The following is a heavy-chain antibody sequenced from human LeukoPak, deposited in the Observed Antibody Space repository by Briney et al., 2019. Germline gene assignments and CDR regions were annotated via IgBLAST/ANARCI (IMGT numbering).Heavy chain of an antibody. J-gene: IGHJ5*02. CDR2: IVVGSGNT. CDR3: AALPTTVTRPDNWFDP. D-gene: IGHD4-17*01. Sequence: SVKVSCKASGFTFTSSAMQWVRQARGQRLQWIGWIVVGSGNTNYAQKFQERVTITRDMSTSTAYMELSSLRSEDTAVYYCAALPTTVTRPDNWFDPLGKGTLVTVSS. CDR1: GFTFTSSA. V-gene: IGHV1-58*02.